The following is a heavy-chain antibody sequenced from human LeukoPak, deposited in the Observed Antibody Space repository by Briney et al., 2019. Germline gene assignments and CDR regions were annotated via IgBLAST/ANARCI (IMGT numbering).Heavy chain of an antibody. CDR2: ISGSGGST. Sequence: PGGSLRLSCAASGFTFSSYAMSWVRQAPGKGPEWVSAISGSGGSTYYADSVKGRFTISRDNSKNTLYLQMNSLRAEDTAVYYCAKLGLGYCSSTSCFYYYYGMDVWGQGTTVTVSS. V-gene: IGHV3-23*01. CDR3: AKLGLGYCSSTSCFYYYYGMDV. D-gene: IGHD2-2*01. J-gene: IGHJ6*02. CDR1: GFTFSSYA.